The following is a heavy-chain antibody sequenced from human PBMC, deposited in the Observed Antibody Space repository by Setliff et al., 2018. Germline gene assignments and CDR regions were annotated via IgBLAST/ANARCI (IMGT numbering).Heavy chain of an antibody. D-gene: IGHD6-19*01. CDR3: ARGRAGHSGH. CDR2: VYYSGSTS. J-gene: IGHJ4*02. CDR1: GGSISSGGYY. V-gene: IGHV4-31*03. Sequence: LSLTCTVSGGSISSGGYYWSWIRQHPGKGLEWIGYVYYSGSTSYYNPSLKSRVTISVDTSKNQFSLKLSSVTAADTAVYYCARGRAGHSGHWGQGTLVTVSS.